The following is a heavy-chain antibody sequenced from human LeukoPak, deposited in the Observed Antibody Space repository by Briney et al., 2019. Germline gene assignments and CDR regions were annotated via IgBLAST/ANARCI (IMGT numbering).Heavy chain of an antibody. CDR2: ISANNDNT. V-gene: IGHV1-18*01. Sequence: ASVKVSCKASGYIFSTYVISWVRQAPGQGLEWMGWISANNDNTHDAQKFQGRVTMTTDTSTTTVYMELRSLRSDDTAVCYCARDSCSGGSCYLEYWGQGTLVTVSS. CDR1: GYIFSTYV. J-gene: IGHJ4*02. CDR3: ARDSCSGGSCYLEY. D-gene: IGHD2-15*01.